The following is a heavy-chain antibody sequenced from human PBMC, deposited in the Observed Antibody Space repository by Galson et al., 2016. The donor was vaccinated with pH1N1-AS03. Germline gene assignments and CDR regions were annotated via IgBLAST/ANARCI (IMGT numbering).Heavy chain of an antibody. CDR2: IYPADSST. Sequence: QSGAEVKKPGESLKISCKVSGYTFSNHWIGWVRQMPGKGLEWMGIIYPADSSTTYSPSFHGQVTTPADQSISTAYLQWSSLRASDTAMYFCARQQDGRGSGLEWLFWYGMDVWGQGTTVIVSS. CDR1: GYTFSNHW. J-gene: IGHJ6*02. CDR3: ARQQDGRGSGLEWLFWYGMDV. D-gene: IGHD3-3*01. V-gene: IGHV5-51*01.